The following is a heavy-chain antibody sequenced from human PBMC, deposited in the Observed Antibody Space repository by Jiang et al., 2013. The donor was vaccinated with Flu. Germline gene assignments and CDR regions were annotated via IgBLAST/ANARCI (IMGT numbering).Heavy chain of an antibody. CDR3: TSRGGLLGYSGFDFYY. CDR2: VRTKANSYET. V-gene: IGHV3-73*01. Sequence: QLVESGGGLVQPGGSLKLSCGASGFTFSGSAMHWVRQASGKGLEWVGRVRTKANSYETTYTASLEGRFTISRDDSKNTAYLQMNSLKPDDTAVYYCTSRGGLLGYSGFDFYYWGQGTLVTVSS. J-gene: IGHJ4*02. CDR1: GFTFSGSA. D-gene: IGHD5-12*01.